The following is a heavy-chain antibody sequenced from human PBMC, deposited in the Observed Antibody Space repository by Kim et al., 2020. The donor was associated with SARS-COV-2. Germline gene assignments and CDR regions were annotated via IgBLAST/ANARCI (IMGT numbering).Heavy chain of an antibody. Sequence: SETLSLTCTVSGGSISSGSYYWSWIRQPAGKGLEWIGRIYTSGSTNYNPSLKSRVTISVDTSKNQFSLKLSSVTAADTAVYYCARGGFLEGVELQHHHYYNGMVVSGPGATVT. CDR1: GGSISSGSYY. CDR2: IYTSGST. CDR3: ARGGFLEGVELQHHHYYNGMVV. D-gene: IGHD3-3*01. J-gene: IGHJ6*01. V-gene: IGHV4-61*02.